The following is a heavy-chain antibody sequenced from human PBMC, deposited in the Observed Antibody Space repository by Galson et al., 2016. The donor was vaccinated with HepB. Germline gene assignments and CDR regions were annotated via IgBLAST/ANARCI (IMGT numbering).Heavy chain of an antibody. CDR2: IKQDGSEK. D-gene: IGHD3-22*01. CDR1: GFTFSSYS. J-gene: IGHJ4*02. V-gene: IGHV3-7*04. CDR3: ARDRGYFDSSGYYLGY. Sequence: SLRLSCAASGFTFSSYSMSWVRQAPGKGLQWVANIKQDGSEKYYVDSEKGRFTISRDNAKNSLYLQMNSLRAEDTAMYYCARDRGYFDSSGYYLGYWGQGTLVTVSS.